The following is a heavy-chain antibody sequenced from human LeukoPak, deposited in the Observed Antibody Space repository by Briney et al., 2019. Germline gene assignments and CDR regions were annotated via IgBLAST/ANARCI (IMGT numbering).Heavy chain of an antibody. CDR3: VRHTWFGTRHWFDP. V-gene: IGHV4-59*08. Sequence: PSETLSLTCTFSVDSISTYYWSWIRQPPGKGLEWIGYVYYSGSTNYNPSLKSRVTMSIDTSKNQFFLELSSVTAADTAVYYRVRHTWFGTRHWFDPWGQGILVTVSS. CDR1: VDSISTYY. D-gene: IGHD3-10*01. J-gene: IGHJ5*02. CDR2: VYYSGST.